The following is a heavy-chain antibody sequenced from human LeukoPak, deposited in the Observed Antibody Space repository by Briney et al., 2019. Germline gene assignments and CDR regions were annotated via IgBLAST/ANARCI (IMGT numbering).Heavy chain of an antibody. V-gene: IGHV4-59*01. J-gene: IGHJ4*02. CDR3: ARNNWGQRNFDY. D-gene: IGHD7-27*01. CDR2: IYYSGST. CDR1: GASISFYY. Sequence: SETLSLTCTVSGASISFYYWSWIRQPPGKGLEWIGYIYYSGSTNYNPSLKSRVTISLAMSKNQFSLKLSSVTAADTAVYYCARNNWGQRNFDYWGQGTLVTVSS.